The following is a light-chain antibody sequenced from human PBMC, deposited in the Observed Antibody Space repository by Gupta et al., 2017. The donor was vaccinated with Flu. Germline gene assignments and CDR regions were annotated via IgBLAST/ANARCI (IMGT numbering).Light chain of an antibody. Sequence: SALTQPRSVSGSPGQSVTISCTGTIRDVGDNNYVSWYQQHPGKAPKLMIYDVDNRPAGVPGRFSGSKSGNTASLAISGRQAEDEAAYYCCADAVSHTYVFGSGTEFTVL. V-gene: IGLV2-11*01. CDR3: CADAVSHTYV. CDR1: IRDVGDNNY. J-gene: IGLJ1*01. CDR2: DVD.